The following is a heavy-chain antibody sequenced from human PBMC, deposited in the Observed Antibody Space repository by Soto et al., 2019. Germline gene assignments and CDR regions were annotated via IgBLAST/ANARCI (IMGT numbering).Heavy chain of an antibody. D-gene: IGHD6-13*01. J-gene: IGHJ4*02. V-gene: IGHV2-5*01. Sequence: QITLKESAPTLVKPTQTLTLTCTFSGFSLSTSGVGVGWIRQPPGKALEWLALIYWNDDKRYSPSLKSRLTITKDTSKNQVVLTVTNMDPVDTATYYWARPPRGIAAFYFDYWGQGTLVTVSS. CDR2: IYWNDDK. CDR3: ARPPRGIAAFYFDY. CDR1: GFSLSTSGVG.